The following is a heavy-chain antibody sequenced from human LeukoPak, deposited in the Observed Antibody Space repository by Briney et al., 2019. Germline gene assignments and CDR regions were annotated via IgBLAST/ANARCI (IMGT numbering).Heavy chain of an antibody. D-gene: IGHD5-24*01. CDR2: INPNTGGT. CDR3: ARARMAVDWFDP. J-gene: IGHJ5*02. Sequence: ASVKVSCKASGYTFTGYYMHWVRQAPAQGLEWMGWINPNTGGTNYAQKFQGRVTMTRDTSISTAYMELSRLRSDDTAVYYCARARMAVDWFDPWGQGTLVTVSS. CDR1: GYTFTGYY. V-gene: IGHV1-2*02.